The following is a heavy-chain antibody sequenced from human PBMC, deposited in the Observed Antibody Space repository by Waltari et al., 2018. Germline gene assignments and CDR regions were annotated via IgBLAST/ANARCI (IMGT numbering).Heavy chain of an antibody. Sequence: QAQLVQSGPEVKKPGASVKVSCKASGYPFRSYGVHWVRQAPGQGLEWMGWISPYNGNSNYTQRLQGRITMTTDKSTTTAYLELRSLRSDDTAVYYCARVVGDYSTSFYYFYYGMDVWGQGTTVIVSS. D-gene: IGHD4-4*01. J-gene: IGHJ6*02. V-gene: IGHV1-18*01. CDR1: GYPFRSYG. CDR2: ISPYNGNS. CDR3: ARVVGDYSTSFYYFYYGMDV.